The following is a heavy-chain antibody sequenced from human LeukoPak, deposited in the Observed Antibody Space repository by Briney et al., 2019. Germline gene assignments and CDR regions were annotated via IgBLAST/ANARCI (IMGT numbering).Heavy chain of an antibody. Sequence: GASVKVSCKVSGYTLTELSMHWVRQAPGKGLEWMGGFDPEDGETIYAQKFQGRATMTEDTSTDTAYMELSSLRSEDTAVYYCATTYYYGSGTFDYWGQGTLVTVSS. J-gene: IGHJ4*02. D-gene: IGHD3-10*01. CDR3: ATTYYYGSGTFDY. CDR1: GYTLTELS. V-gene: IGHV1-24*01. CDR2: FDPEDGET.